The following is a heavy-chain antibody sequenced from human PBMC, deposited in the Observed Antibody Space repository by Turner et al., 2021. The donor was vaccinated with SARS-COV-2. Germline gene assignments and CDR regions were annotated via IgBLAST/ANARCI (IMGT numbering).Heavy chain of an antibody. CDR3: ARQVSILGRWLAPFDS. CDR1: SGSISSSAYY. D-gene: IGHD6-19*01. Sequence: QLQLQESGPGLVKPSETLSLTCTVSSGSISSSAYYWGWIRQPPGKGLEWIGSFFYSGSTYYSPSLKSRITISVDTSKNQFSLNLSSVTAADTALYYCARQVSILGRWLAPFDSWGQGTLVTVSS. CDR2: FFYSGST. V-gene: IGHV4-39*01. J-gene: IGHJ4*02.